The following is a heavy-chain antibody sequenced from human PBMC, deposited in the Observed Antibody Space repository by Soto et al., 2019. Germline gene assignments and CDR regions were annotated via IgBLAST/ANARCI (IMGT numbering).Heavy chain of an antibody. CDR1: GYSISSCYY. D-gene: IGHD5-12*01. Sequence: SETLSLTCAVSGYSISSCYYWGWIRQPPGKGLEWILSIYHSGSTYYNPSLKSRVTISVDTSKNQFSLKLSSVTAADTAVYYCARDIVATTYYYGMDVWGQGTTVTVSS. J-gene: IGHJ6*02. V-gene: IGHV4-38-2*02. CDR3: ARDIVATTYYYGMDV. CDR2: IYHSGST.